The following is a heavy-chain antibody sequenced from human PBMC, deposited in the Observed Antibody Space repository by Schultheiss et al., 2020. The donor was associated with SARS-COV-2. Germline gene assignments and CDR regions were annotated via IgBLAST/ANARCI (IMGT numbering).Heavy chain of an antibody. D-gene: IGHD6-6*01. Sequence: SETLSLTCAVYGGSFSGYYWSWIRQPPGKGLEWIGYIYYSGSTNYNPSLKSRVTISVDTSKNQFSLKLSSVTAADTAVYYCARDLYSSSPYYYYGMDVWGQGTTVTVSS. V-gene: IGHV4-59*12. CDR3: ARDLYSSSPYYYYGMDV. CDR1: GGSFSGYY. J-gene: IGHJ6*02. CDR2: IYYSGST.